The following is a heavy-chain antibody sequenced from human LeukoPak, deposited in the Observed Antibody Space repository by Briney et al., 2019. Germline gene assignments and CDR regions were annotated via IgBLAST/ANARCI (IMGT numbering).Heavy chain of an antibody. CDR3: ARAPPYYYDSSGYYHTNFPFDY. V-gene: IGHV3-21*01. D-gene: IGHD3-22*01. Sequence: PGGSLRLSCAASGFTLSSYSMNWVRQAPGKGLEWVSSISSSSSYIYYADSVKGRFTISRDNAKNSLYLQMNSLRAEDTAVYYCARAPPYYYDSSGYYHTNFPFDYWGQGALVTVSS. J-gene: IGHJ4*02. CDR2: ISSSSSYI. CDR1: GFTLSSYS.